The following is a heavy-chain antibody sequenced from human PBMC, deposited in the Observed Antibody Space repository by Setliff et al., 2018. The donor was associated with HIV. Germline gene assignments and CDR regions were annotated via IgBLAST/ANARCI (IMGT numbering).Heavy chain of an antibody. V-gene: IGHV7-4-1*02. D-gene: IGHD3-10*01. Sequence: ASVKVSCKASGYTFTYYAMNWVRQAPGQGLEWMGWINTNTGNPAYAQDFTGRFVFSLDTSVSTAYLQISSLKAEDTAVYYCARDPGRRAPTYYYMDVWGKGTTVTVSS. CDR3: ARDPGRRAPTYYYMDV. J-gene: IGHJ6*03. CDR2: INTNTGNP. CDR1: GYTFTYYA.